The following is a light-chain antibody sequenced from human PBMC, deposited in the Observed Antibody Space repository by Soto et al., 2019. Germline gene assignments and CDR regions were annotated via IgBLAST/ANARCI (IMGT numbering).Light chain of an antibody. CDR2: ATS. CDR3: QQYGPSPMYT. Sequence: DIVLTQSPGTLSVSPGDGVTLSGRASQSVDSRYFAWYQKKPGQGPRLIIYATSTRPLGIPARFSGSGSGTGVTLTISRLEPEDFAVYYCQQYGPSPMYTFGQGTKLEIK. CDR1: QSVDSRY. V-gene: IGKV3-20*01. J-gene: IGKJ2*01.